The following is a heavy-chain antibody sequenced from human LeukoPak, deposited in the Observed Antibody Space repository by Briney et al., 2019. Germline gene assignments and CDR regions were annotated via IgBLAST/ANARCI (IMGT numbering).Heavy chain of an antibody. CDR3: TRDPPTRY. CDR1: GFTFGDYT. D-gene: IGHD1-26*01. J-gene: IGHJ4*02. V-gene: IGHV3-49*03. CDR2: IRNKADGGTP. Sequence: GGSLRLSCTASGFTFGDYTITWIRQAPGRGLEWAGFIRNKADGGTPEYAAPVKGRFTISRDDSKNIAYLQMNSLKTDDTAVYYCTRDPPTRYWGQGTLVSVSS.